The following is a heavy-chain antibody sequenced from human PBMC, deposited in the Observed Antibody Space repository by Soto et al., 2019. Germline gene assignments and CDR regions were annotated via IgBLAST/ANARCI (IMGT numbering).Heavy chain of an antibody. D-gene: IGHD6-13*01. CDR2: ISESGGST. J-gene: IGHJ4*02. V-gene: IGHV3-23*01. CDR3: AKRSPYSSGWYSPSFDY. CDR1: CVYA. Sequence: CVYAIGGALQAKGKGLEWVSVISESGGSTHYADSVRGRFTVSRDNSKNSLSLRMNSLRDEDTAVYFCAKRSPYSSGWYSPSFDYCGQGALVTVSS.